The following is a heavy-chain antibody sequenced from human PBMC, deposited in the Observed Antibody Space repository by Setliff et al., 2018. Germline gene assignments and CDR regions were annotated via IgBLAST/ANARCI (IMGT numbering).Heavy chain of an antibody. CDR2: FFYSGDS. V-gene: IGHV4-59*11. Sequence: SETLSLTCTVSGASINSHYWSWIRQPPGKRLEWIGLFFYSGDSRYNPSLKSRVTMSVDASRNQFSLKLSSVTAADTAIYYCARDRSYYASGSFTKWFDYWGQGTLVTVSS. J-gene: IGHJ4*02. CDR3: ARDRSYYASGSFTKWFDY. D-gene: IGHD3-10*01. CDR1: GASINSHY.